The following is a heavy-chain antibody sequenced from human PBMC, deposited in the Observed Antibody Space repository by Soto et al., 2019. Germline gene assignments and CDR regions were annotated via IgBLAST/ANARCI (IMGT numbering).Heavy chain of an antibody. CDR1: GFTFSNAR. CDR2: ISGSGDST. CDR3: AKGVPGIAVAGTGYFQH. V-gene: IGHV3-23*01. J-gene: IGHJ1*01. D-gene: IGHD6-19*01. Sequence: GGSLRLSCAASGFTFSNARMSWVRQAPGKGLEWVSGISGSGDSTYYADSVKGRFTISRDNSKNTLYLQMNSLRAEDTAVYYCAKGVPGIAVAGTGYFQHWGQGTLVTVSS.